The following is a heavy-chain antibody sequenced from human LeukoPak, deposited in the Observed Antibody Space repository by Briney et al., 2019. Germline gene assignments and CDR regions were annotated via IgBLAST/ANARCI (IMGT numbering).Heavy chain of an antibody. J-gene: IGHJ4*02. CDR3: ARDGGYSYEFDY. CDR1: GFTFSSYS. CDR2: NLFSSRTI. D-gene: IGHD5-18*01. Sequence: PGGSLRLSCAASGFTFSSYSMNWVRQAPGKGLEWVSYNLFSSRTIYYADSVKGRFTISRDNAKNSLYLQMNTLRAEDTAVYYCARDGGYSYEFDYWGQGTLVTVSS. V-gene: IGHV3-48*01.